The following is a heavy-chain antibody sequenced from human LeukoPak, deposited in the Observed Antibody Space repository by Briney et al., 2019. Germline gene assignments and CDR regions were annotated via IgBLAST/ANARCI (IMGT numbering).Heavy chain of an antibody. CDR3: SGSYSY. J-gene: IGHJ4*02. D-gene: IGHD1-26*01. CDR1: GFTFGNYG. V-gene: IGHV3-30*02. Sequence: GGSLRLSCAASGFTFGNYGMHWVRQAPGKGLEWAAFIRYDGSDKYYADSVKGRFTISRDNSKNTLYLQMNSLRPEDTAVYFCSGSYSYWGQGTLVTVSS. CDR2: IRYDGSDK.